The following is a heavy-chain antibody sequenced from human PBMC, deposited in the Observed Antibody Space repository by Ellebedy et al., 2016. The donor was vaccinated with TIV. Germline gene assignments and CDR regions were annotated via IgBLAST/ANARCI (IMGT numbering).Heavy chain of an antibody. D-gene: IGHD2-2*03. CDR1: GFTFSYYW. CDR2: IKQDGSDK. Sequence: PGGSLRLSCAASGFTFSYYWISWVRQAPGKGPEWLANIKQDGSDKNYMDSVKGRFSISRDNSKNSLYLKMDSLTAEDTAVYYCVRGSGYCTSNTYSDNWGQGTLVTVSS. V-gene: IGHV3-7*03. CDR3: VRGSGYCTSNTYSDN. J-gene: IGHJ4*02.